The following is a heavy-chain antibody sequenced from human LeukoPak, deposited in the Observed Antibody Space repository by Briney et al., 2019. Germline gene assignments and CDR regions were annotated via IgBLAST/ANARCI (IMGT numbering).Heavy chain of an antibody. CDR2: IKQDGSEK. D-gene: IGHD3-10*01. CDR3: ARGYCSGSYFSSGVDY. Sequence: GGSLRLSCAASGFTFSSYWMSWVRQAPGKGLEWVANIKQDGSEKYYVDSVKGRFTISRDNAKNSLYLQMNSLRAEDTAVYYCARGYCSGSYFSSGVDYWGQGTLVTVSS. V-gene: IGHV3-7*03. J-gene: IGHJ4*02. CDR1: GFTFSSYW.